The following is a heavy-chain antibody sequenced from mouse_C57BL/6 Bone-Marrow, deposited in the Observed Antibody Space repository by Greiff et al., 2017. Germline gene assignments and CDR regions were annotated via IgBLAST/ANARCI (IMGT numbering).Heavy chain of an antibody. CDR3: THYGSSPAWFAY. CDR2: IDPENGDT. D-gene: IGHD1-1*01. CDR1: GFNIKDDY. J-gene: IGHJ3*01. Sequence: EVQRVESGAELVRPGASVKLSCTASGFNIKDDYMHWVKQRPEQGLEWIGWIDPENGDTEYASKFQGKATITADTSSNTAYLQLSSLTSEATAVYYCTHYGSSPAWFAYWGQGTLVTVSA. V-gene: IGHV14-4*01.